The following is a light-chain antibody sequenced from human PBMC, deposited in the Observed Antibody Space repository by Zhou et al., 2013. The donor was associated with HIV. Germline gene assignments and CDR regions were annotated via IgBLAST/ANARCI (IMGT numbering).Light chain of an antibody. Sequence: DFQMTQSPSTLSASVGDRVTITCRASQNIAKWLAWFQQKPGKVPKLLIFEASTLESGVPSRFSGGGSGTEFTLTISSLQPDDFATYYCQQYDSYSLWTFGQGTKVEIK. V-gene: IGKV1-5*03. CDR2: EAS. CDR1: QNIAKW. J-gene: IGKJ1*01. CDR3: QQYDSYSLWT.